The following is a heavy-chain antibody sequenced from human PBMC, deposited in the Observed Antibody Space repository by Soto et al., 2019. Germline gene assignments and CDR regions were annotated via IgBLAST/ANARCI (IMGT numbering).Heavy chain of an antibody. CDR1: GFTFSTFS. V-gene: IGHV3-48*02. D-gene: IGHD6-19*01. CDR3: AQFSSWYGFQH. CDR2: IDSGSRTI. J-gene: IGHJ1*01. Sequence: EVQLVESGGGLVQPGGSLRLSCAASGFTFSTFSMIWVRQAPGKGLEWVSDIDSGSRTIFYADSVKGRFTISRDNAKNSIYLQMKSLRDEDTSVYYCAQFSSWYGFQHWGQGTLVTVSS.